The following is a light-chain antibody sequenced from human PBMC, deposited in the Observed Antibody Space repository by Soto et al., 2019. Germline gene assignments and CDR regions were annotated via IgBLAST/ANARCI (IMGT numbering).Light chain of an antibody. CDR2: DVT. J-gene: IGLJ3*02. CDR1: SSDVGTYDL. CDR3: NSYAGSDNYVL. Sequence: QSALTQPASVSGSPGQSVTISCTGSSSDVGTYDLVSWYQQHPGKAPKLIIYDVTKRPSGVPDRFSGSKSGNTASLTVSGLQAEDEADYFCNSYAGSDNYVLFGGGTKLTVL. V-gene: IGLV2-8*01.